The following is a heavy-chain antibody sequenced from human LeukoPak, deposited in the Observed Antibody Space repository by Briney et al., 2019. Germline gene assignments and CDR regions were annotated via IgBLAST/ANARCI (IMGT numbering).Heavy chain of an antibody. CDR2: IYYSGST. D-gene: IGHD7-27*01. CDR1: GGSIFSYY. Sequence: PSETLSLTCTVSGGSIFSYYWSWIRQPPGKGLEWMGYIYYSGSTNYNPSLKSRVTISVDTSKNQFSLKLSSVTAADTAVYYCARGGNWAYFDYWGQGTLVTVSS. J-gene: IGHJ4*02. CDR3: ARGGNWAYFDY. V-gene: IGHV4-59*12.